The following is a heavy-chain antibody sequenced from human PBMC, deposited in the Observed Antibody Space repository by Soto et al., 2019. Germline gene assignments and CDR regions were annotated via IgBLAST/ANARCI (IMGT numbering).Heavy chain of an antibody. V-gene: IGHV1-69*18. J-gene: IGHJ4*02. Sequence: QVQLVQSGAELKTPGSSVKVSCKASGATFSGYAINWVRLAPGQGLEWLGRIVPIFETLNYAQKLQGRVAITADESTTTVYMELTNLTFEDSAVYYCVVMGNVAVSNPRSFDYWGQGTLVTVSS. CDR2: IVPIFETL. CDR3: VVMGNVAVSNPRSFDY. CDR1: GATFSGYA. D-gene: IGHD6-19*01.